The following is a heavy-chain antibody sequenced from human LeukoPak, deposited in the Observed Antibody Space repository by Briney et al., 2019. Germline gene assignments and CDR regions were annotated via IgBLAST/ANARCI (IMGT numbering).Heavy chain of an antibody. V-gene: IGHV4-39*01. Sequence: PSETLSLTCTVSGGSISSSSYYWGWIRQPPGKGLEWIGSIYYSGSTYYNPSLKSRVTISVDTSKNQFSLKLSSVTAADTAVYYCARAGSSGWRYGVDYWGQGTLVTVSS. CDR3: ARAGSSGWRYGVDY. CDR2: IYYSGST. D-gene: IGHD6-19*01. J-gene: IGHJ4*02. CDR1: GGSISSSSYY.